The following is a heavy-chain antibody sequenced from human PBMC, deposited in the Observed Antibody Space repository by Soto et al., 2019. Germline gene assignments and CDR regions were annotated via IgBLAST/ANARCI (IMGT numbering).Heavy chain of an antibody. Sequence: QVQLVQSGAEVKKPGASVTVSCTASGYTFVTYGITWVRQAPRQGLEYMGWIGAHNTNTNYAQKFQGRVTMTTDTSKSTAYMELRSLRSDDTALYYCARDGSGEQWLTQLDSWGQGTLVTVS. CDR3: ARDGSGEQWLTQLDS. J-gene: IGHJ4*02. V-gene: IGHV1-18*01. CDR1: GYTFVTYG. CDR2: IGAHNTNT. D-gene: IGHD6-19*01.